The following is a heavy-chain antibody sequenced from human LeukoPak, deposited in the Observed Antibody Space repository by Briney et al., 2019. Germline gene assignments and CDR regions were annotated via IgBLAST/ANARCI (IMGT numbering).Heavy chain of an antibody. J-gene: IGHJ4*02. Sequence: GGSLRLSCAASGFTFSSYAMHWVRQAPGKGLEWVAVISYDGSNKYYADSVKGRFTISRDNSKNTLYLQMNSLRAEDTAVYYCARDRARWLQFGGIFDYWGQGTLVTVSS. CDR3: ARDRARWLQFGGIFDY. V-gene: IGHV3-30*01. CDR1: GFTFSSYA. D-gene: IGHD5-24*01. CDR2: ISYDGSNK.